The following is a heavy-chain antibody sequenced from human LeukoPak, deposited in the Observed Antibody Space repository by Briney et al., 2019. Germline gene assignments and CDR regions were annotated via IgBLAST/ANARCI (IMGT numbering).Heavy chain of an antibody. D-gene: IGHD5-12*01. J-gene: IGHJ6*03. CDR1: GFTFSSYW. CDR2: IKQDGSEK. Sequence: GGSLRLSCAASGFTFSSYWMSWVRQAPGKGLEWVANIKQDGSEKYYVDSVKGRFTISRDNAKDSLYLQMNSLRAEDTAVYYCARVQSGYDHVYYYYMDVWGKGTTVTVSS. V-gene: IGHV3-7*01. CDR3: ARVQSGYDHVYYYYMDV.